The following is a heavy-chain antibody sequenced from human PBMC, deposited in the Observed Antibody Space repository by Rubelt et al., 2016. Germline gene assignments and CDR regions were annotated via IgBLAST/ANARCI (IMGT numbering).Heavy chain of an antibody. CDR1: A. V-gene: IGHV3-64*04. D-gene: IGHD4-11*01. Sequence: AMHWVRQAPGKGLEYVSAISSNGGSTYYADSVKGRFTISRDNSKNTLYLQMNSLRAEDTAVYYCAKIPASGLPKWFDPWGQGSLVTVSS. CDR2: ISSNGGST. J-gene: IGHJ5*02. CDR3: AKIPASGLPKWFDP.